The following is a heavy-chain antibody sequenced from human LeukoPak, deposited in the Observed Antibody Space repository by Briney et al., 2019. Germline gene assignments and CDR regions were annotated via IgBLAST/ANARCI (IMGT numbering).Heavy chain of an antibody. CDR2: ISYDGSNT. CDR3: AKTLVASPGNTGGP. CDR1: GFTFSSYG. Sequence: PGRSLRLSCAASGFTFSSYGMHWVRQAPGKGLEWVAVISYDGSNTYYADSVKGRFTISRDNAKSSLYLQMNSLRAEDTAVYYCAKTLVASPGNTGGPWGQGTLVTVSS. V-gene: IGHV3-30*18. D-gene: IGHD6-6*01. J-gene: IGHJ5*02.